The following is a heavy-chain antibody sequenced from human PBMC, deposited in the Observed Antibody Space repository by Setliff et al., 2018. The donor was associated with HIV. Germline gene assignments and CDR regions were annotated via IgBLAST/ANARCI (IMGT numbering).Heavy chain of an antibody. D-gene: IGHD3-22*01. J-gene: IGHJ3*02. V-gene: IGHV4-34*01. CDR3: AREDTTGYYSLSAFDI. CDR2: INHSGRT. Sequence: LTCAVSGGSFTNYFWSWIRQSPGKGLEWIGEINHSGRTKYNPSLKSRVTMSVDTSKNQFSLKLKSVTAADTAVYYCAREDTTGYYSLSAFDIWGQGTLVTVSS. CDR1: GGSFTNYF.